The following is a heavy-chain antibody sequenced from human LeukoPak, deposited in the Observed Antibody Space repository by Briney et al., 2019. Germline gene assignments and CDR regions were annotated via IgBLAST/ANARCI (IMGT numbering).Heavy chain of an antibody. V-gene: IGHV1-18*01. CDR1: GYTFTSYG. D-gene: IGHD2-2*01. CDR2: ISAYNGNT. CDR3: ATGGGRDIVVVPAAPFDY. J-gene: IGHJ4*02. Sequence: ASVKVSCKASGYTFTSYGISWVRQAPGQGLEWMGWISAYNGNTNYAQKLQGRVTMTTDTSTSTAYMELSSLRSEDTAVYYCATGGGRDIVVVPAAPFDYWGQGTLVTVSS.